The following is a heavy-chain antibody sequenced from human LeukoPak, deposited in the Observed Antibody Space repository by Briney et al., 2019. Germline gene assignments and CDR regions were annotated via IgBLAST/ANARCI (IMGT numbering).Heavy chain of an antibody. CDR1: GFTFSSYA. CDR2: ISGSGIST. D-gene: IGHD6-13*01. CDR3: AKDPGRVSAAGTDY. V-gene: IGHV3-23*01. Sequence: GGSLRLSCAASGFTFSSYAMSWVRRAPGKGLKWVSTISGSGISTYYADSVKGRFTISRDNSKNTLYVQMNSLRAEDTAVYYCAKDPGRVSAAGTDYWGQGTLVTVSS. J-gene: IGHJ4*02.